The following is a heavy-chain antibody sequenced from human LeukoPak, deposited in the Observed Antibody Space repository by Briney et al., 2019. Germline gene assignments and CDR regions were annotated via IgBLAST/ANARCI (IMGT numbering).Heavy chain of an antibody. Sequence: PSQTLSLTCTVSGGSISSGGYYWGWIRQPPGKGLEWIGNIYHSGSTYYNPSLKSRVTISVDRSKNQFSLKLSSVTAADTAVYYCARGSGREDYWGQGTLVTVSS. CDR3: ARGSGREDY. V-gene: IGHV4-30-2*01. CDR1: GGSISSGGYY. J-gene: IGHJ4*02. CDR2: IYHSGST.